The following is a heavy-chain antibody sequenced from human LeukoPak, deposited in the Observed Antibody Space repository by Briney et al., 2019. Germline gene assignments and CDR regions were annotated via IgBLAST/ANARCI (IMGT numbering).Heavy chain of an antibody. D-gene: IGHD3-3*01. CDR3: ASLPYYDFWSGYYPLFDY. CDR2: IYSGGST. V-gene: IGHV3-53*05. Sequence: GGSLRLSCAASGFTVSSNYMSWVRQAPGKGLEWVSVIYSGGSTYYADSVKGRFTISRDNSKNTLYLQMNSLRAEDTAVYYCASLPYYDFWSGYYPLFDYWGQGTLVTVSS. J-gene: IGHJ4*02. CDR1: GFTVSSNY.